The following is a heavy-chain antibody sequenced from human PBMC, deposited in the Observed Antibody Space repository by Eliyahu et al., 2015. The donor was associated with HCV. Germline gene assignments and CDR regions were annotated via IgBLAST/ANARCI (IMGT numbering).Heavy chain of an antibody. V-gene: IGHV3-21*01. J-gene: IGHJ4*02. D-gene: IGHD4-23*01. CDR1: GFTFSSYS. CDR3: ARDGEDYGGNSRNFDY. Sequence: EVQLVESGGGLVKPGGSLRLSCAASGFTFSSYSMNWVRQAPGKGLEWVSSISSSSSYIYYADSVKGRFTISRDNAKNSLYLQMNSLRAEDTAVYYCARDGEDYGGNSRNFDYWGQGTLVTVSS. CDR2: ISSSSSYI.